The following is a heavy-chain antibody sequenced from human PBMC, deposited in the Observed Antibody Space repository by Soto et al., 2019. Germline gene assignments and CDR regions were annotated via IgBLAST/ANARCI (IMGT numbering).Heavy chain of an antibody. V-gene: IGHV1-69*12. CDR2: IIPIFGTP. J-gene: IGHJ4*02. D-gene: IGHD5-12*01. Sequence: QVLLVQSGAEVKKPGSSVKVSCKASGGTFNSYAFSWVRQAPGQGLEWMGGIIPIFGTPNYAQKFQGRVTITADESTSTAYMELSGLRSEDTAVYDCASRSENGYNYDFDYWGQGTLVTVSS. CDR3: ASRSENGYNYDFDY. CDR1: GGTFNSYA.